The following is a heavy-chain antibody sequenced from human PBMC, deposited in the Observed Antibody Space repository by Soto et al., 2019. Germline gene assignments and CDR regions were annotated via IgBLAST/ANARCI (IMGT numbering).Heavy chain of an antibody. CDR2: IRGTGDTT. Sequence: EVQLLESGGGLVQPGGSLRLSCAASGFTFSSYAMTWVRQAPGKGLAWVSVIRGTGDTTYYADSVKGRFTISRDNSKNTLYLQMSSLRAEDTAIYYCAKQQGPGTPYYYAMDVWGQGTTVTVSS. CDR1: GFTFSSYA. CDR3: AKQQGPGTPYYYAMDV. J-gene: IGHJ6*02. D-gene: IGHD1-1*01. V-gene: IGHV3-23*01.